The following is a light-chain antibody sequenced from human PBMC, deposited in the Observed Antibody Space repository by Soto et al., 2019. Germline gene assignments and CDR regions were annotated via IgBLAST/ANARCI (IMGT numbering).Light chain of an antibody. CDR1: QSVTSSY. J-gene: IGKJ5*01. V-gene: IGKV3D-20*02. Sequence: ELVLTQSPGTLSLSPGERATLSCRASQSVTSSYLAWYQLKPGQAPRLLIYGASSRATGIPDRFSGSGSGTDFTLTISSLEPEDFSVYYCQQRYNWPITFGQGTRLEI. CDR3: QQRYNWPIT. CDR2: GAS.